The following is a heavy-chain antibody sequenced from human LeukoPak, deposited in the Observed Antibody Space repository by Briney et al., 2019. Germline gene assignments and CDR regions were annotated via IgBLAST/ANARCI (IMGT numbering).Heavy chain of an antibody. CDR2: ISPTTGYT. Sequence: GGSLRLSCAASGFIFNDYYITWIRQSPGKGLECISYISPTTGYTNSADTVKGRFTISRDNAKHSVCLQLSSLRPDDTAVYYCARDRGSGDYVFDLWGQGPLVTVSP. J-gene: IGHJ4*02. CDR3: ARDRGSGDYVFDL. CDR1: GFIFNDYY. V-gene: IGHV3-11*06. D-gene: IGHD4-17*01.